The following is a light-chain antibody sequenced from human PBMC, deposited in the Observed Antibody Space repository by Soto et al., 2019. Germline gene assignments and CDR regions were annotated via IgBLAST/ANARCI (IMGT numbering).Light chain of an antibody. CDR2: DAS. Sequence: EIVLTQSPATLSWSPGERATLSCRASQSVSIYLAWYQQKPGQAPRLLIYDASNRATGIPARFSGSGSGTDFTLTISSLEPEDFAVYYCQQRSNWPLTFGGGTKVEIK. CDR3: QQRSNWPLT. J-gene: IGKJ4*01. V-gene: IGKV3-11*01. CDR1: QSVSIY.